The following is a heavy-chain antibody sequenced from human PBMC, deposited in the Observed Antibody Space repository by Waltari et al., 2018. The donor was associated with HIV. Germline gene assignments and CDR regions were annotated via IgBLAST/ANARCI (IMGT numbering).Heavy chain of an antibody. CDR1: RYSFTTYW. Sequence: EVQLVQSGAQVKKTGESLKISCKASRYSFTTYWIGWVRQLPGKGLEWMGIIYPGDSDTRYSPSFQGQVTISADKSISTAYLQWSSLQASDTAMYYCTKGMYANEDYFGYWGQGTLVTVSS. CDR3: TKGMYANEDYFGY. J-gene: IGHJ4*02. V-gene: IGHV5-51*03. D-gene: IGHD2-8*01. CDR2: IYPGDSDT.